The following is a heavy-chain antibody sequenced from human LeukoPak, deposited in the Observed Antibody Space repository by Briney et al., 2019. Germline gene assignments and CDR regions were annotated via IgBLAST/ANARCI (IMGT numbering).Heavy chain of an antibody. J-gene: IGHJ4*02. CDR1: GYSISSGYY. V-gene: IGHV4-38-2*01. CDR2: IYHSGST. CDR3: ARQEEQQLVLDYFDY. Sequence: PSETLSLTCAVSGYSISSGYYWGWLRQPPGKGLEWIGSIYHSGSTYYNPSLKSRVTISVDTSKNQFSLKLSSVTAADTAVYYCARQEEQQLVLDYFDYWGQGTLVTVSS. D-gene: IGHD6-13*01.